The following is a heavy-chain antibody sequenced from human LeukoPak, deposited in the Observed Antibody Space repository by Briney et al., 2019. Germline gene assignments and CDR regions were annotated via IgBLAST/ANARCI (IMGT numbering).Heavy chain of an antibody. D-gene: IGHD3-10*01. J-gene: IGHJ4*02. V-gene: IGHV1-18*01. CDR3: ARVPEIYGSGSYFYFDY. Sequence: ASVKVSCKASGYTFTSYGISWVRQAPGQGLEWMGWISAYNGNKNYAQKLQGRVTMTTDTSTSTAYMELRSLGSDDTAVYYCARVPEIYGSGSYFYFDYWGQGTLVTVSS. CDR2: ISAYNGNK. CDR1: GYTFTSYG.